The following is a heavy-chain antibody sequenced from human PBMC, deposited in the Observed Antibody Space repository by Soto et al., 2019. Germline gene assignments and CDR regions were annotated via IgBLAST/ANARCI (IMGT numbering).Heavy chain of an antibody. CDR1: GATFSGYA. Sequence: QVQLVQSGAEVKKPGSSVKVSCKASGATFSGYAINWVRQAPGQGLEWLGRIVPIFETLNYAERVQGRGAITADESTTTVYMELTNLTHEDTAVYYCVVMGNVAVSNPRSFDYWGQGTQVTVSS. CDR3: VVMGNVAVSNPRSFDY. D-gene: IGHD6-19*01. V-gene: IGHV1-69*18. CDR2: IVPIFETL. J-gene: IGHJ4*02.